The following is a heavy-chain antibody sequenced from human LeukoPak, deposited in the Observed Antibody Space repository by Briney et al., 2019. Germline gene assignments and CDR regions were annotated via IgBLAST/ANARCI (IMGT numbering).Heavy chain of an antibody. CDR3: ATYSLAVAGDYYYYYMDV. Sequence: ASVKVSCKASGYTFSDYYMHWVRQAPGKGLEWMGLVDPEDGETIYAEKFQGRVTITADTSTDTAYMELSSLRSEDTAVYYCATYSLAVAGDYYYYYMDVWGKGTTVTVSS. CDR1: GYTFSDYY. CDR2: VDPEDGET. V-gene: IGHV1-69-2*01. D-gene: IGHD6-19*01. J-gene: IGHJ6*03.